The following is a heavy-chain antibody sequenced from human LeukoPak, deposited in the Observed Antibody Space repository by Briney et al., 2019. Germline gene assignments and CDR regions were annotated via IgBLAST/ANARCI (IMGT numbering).Heavy chain of an antibody. D-gene: IGHD6-19*01. Sequence: GGSLRLSCAASGFTFSSYAMSWVRQAPGKGLEWVSAISGSGGSTYYADSVKGRFTISRDNFKNTLYLQMNSLRAEDTGVYYCAKEGGKYSSGWSEYYFDYWGQGTLVTVS. CDR3: AKEGGKYSSGWSEYYFDY. J-gene: IGHJ4*02. CDR2: ISGSGGST. CDR1: GFTFSSYA. V-gene: IGHV3-23*01.